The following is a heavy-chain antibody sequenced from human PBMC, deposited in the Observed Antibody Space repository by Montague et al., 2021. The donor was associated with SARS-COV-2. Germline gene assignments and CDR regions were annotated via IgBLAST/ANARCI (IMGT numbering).Heavy chain of an antibody. V-gene: IGHV4-61*02. CDR2: IYTSGTT. CDR3: ARAHSGSGDYLDN. J-gene: IGHJ4*02. D-gene: IGHD5-12*01. CDR1: GGSISSGSYY. Sequence: TLSLTCTVSGGSISSGSYYWSWIRQPAGKGLEWNGRIYTSGTTDYSFTLKSRVTISVDTSKNQFSLKLTSVTAADTAVYYCARAHSGSGDYLDNWGQGSLVTVSS.